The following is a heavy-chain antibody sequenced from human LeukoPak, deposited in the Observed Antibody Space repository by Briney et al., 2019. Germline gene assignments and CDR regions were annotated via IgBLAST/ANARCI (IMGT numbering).Heavy chain of an antibody. CDR3: ASLGYCSGGSCPDY. V-gene: IGHV4-30-2*01. J-gene: IGHJ4*02. Sequence: SETLSLTCTVSGGSISSGGYYWSWIRQPPGKGLEWIGYIYHSGSTYYNPSLKSRVTISVDRSKNQFSLKLSSVTAADTAVYCCASLGYCSGGSCPDYWGQGTLVTVSS. D-gene: IGHD2-15*01. CDR1: GGSISSGGYY. CDR2: IYHSGST.